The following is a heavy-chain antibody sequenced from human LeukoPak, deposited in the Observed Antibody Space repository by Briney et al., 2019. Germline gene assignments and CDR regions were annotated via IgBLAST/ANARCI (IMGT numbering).Heavy chain of an antibody. CDR1: GGSISSSSYY. J-gene: IGHJ1*01. Sequence: SETLCLTCTVSGGSISSSSYYWGWIRQPPGKGLEWIGSIYYSGSTYYNPSLKSRVTISVDTSKNQFSLKLSSVTAADTAVYYCATKLNWNYVEYFQHWGQGTLVTVSS. V-gene: IGHV4-39*01. CDR3: ATKLNWNYVEYFQH. D-gene: IGHD1-7*01. CDR2: IYYSGST.